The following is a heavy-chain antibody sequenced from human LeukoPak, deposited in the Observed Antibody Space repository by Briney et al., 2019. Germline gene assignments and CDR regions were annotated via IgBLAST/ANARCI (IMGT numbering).Heavy chain of an antibody. CDR1: GGTFSSYA. CDR3: ARSELGQQLGY. CDR2: IIPIFGTT. D-gene: IGHD6-13*01. J-gene: IGHJ4*02. V-gene: IGHV1-69*05. Sequence: WASVKVSCKASGGTFSSYAISWVRQAPGQGLEWMGGIIPIFGTTNYAQKLQGRVTMTTDTSTSTAYMELRSLRSDDTAVYYCARSELGQQLGYWGQGTLVTVSS.